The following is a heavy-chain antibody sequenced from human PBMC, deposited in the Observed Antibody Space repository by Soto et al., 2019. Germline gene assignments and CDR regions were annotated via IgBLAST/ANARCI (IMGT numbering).Heavy chain of an antibody. CDR2: ISYDGSNK. CDR3: ARGDREDIAVVVGVRPGEYGVDV. V-gene: IGHV3-30-3*01. CDR1: GFTFRNYA. J-gene: IGHJ6*02. D-gene: IGHD2-15*01. Sequence: QVQLVESGGGVVQPGRSLRLSCAAPGFTFRNYAMHWFRQAPGKGLECVAVISYDGSNKFYRDYVKGRFTISRDNSKNALYLQINSLRYEDTAVYYCARGDREDIAVVVGVRPGEYGVDVWGQGTTVTVSS.